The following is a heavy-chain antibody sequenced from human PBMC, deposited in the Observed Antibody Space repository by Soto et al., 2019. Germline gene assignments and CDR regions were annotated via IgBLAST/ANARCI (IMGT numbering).Heavy chain of an antibody. CDR1: GGSISSGGYY. CDR3: ARDYGDYGGWFDP. D-gene: IGHD4-17*01. CDR2: IYYSGST. V-gene: IGHV4-31*03. J-gene: IGHJ5*02. Sequence: PSETLSLTCTVSGGSISSGGYYWSWIRQHPGKGLEWIGYIYYSGSTYYNPSLKSRVTISVDTSKNQFSLKLSSVTAADTAVYYCARDYGDYGGWFDPWGQGTLVTSPQ.